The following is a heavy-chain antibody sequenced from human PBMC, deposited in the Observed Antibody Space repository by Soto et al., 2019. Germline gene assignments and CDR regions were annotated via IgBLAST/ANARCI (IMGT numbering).Heavy chain of an antibody. CDR3: ARDPSSDAGVFDY. V-gene: IGHV1-2*04. CDR2: INPNSGGT. Sequence: QVQLVQSGAEVKKPGASVKVSCKAAGYTFTGYYMHWVRQAPGQGLEWMGWINPNSGGTNYAQKLQGWVTMTRDTSISTAYMELSRLRSDDTAVYYCARDPSSDAGVFDYWGQGTLVTVSS. CDR1: GYTFTGYY. J-gene: IGHJ4*02.